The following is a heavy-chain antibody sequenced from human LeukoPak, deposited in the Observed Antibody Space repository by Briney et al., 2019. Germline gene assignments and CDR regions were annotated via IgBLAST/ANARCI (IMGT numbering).Heavy chain of an antibody. CDR2: IYYSGST. CDR3: ARSADSSGYYYRSVYFDY. D-gene: IGHD3-22*01. V-gene: IGHV4-59*01. J-gene: IGHJ4*02. Sequence: SETLSLTCNISGDFISGYHWSWIRQPPGKGLEWIGYIYYSGSTNYNPSLKSRVTISVDTSKNQFSLKLSSVTAADTAVYYCARSADSSGYYYRSVYFDYWGQGTLVTVSS. CDR1: GDFISGYH.